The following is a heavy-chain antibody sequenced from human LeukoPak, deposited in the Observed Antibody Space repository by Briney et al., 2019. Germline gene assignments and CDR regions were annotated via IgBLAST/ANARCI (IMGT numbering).Heavy chain of an antibody. J-gene: IGHJ4*02. Sequence: ASVKVSCKASGYTFTSYAMHWERQAPGQRLEWMGWINAGNGNTKYSQKFQGRVTITRDTSAGTAYMELSSLRSEDTAVYYCARDGLYYYDSSGYYSDQFDYWGQGTLVTVSS. CDR2: INAGNGNT. CDR3: ARDGLYYYDSSGYYSDQFDY. CDR1: GYTFTSYA. V-gene: IGHV1-3*01. D-gene: IGHD3-22*01.